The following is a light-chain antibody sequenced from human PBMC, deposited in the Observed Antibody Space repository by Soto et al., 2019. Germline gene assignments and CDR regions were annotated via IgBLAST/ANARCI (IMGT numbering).Light chain of an antibody. CDR2: DTS. Sequence: EIVLTQFPVTLSLSPGERVTLSCRASQSIGKYLAWYQQRPGQAPRLLFYDTSNRATGIPPRFSGSGSGTDFTLTISSLEPEDFAVYYCQQRSAWPWTFGQGTKVEVK. CDR1: QSIGKY. CDR3: QQRSAWPWT. V-gene: IGKV3-11*01. J-gene: IGKJ1*01.